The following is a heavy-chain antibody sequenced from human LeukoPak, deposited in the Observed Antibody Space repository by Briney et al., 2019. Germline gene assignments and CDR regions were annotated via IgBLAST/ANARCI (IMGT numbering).Heavy chain of an antibody. J-gene: IGHJ4*02. V-gene: IGHV3-30*18. D-gene: IGHD3-10*01. Sequence: PGGSLRLSCAASGFIFSNYGMHWVRQAPGKGLEWVAVFSYDGGNKYYLDSVKGRFTISRDNSKNILYLQVSSLRPEDTAVYYCAKGRFSMIRGVDYYFDSWGQGTLVTVSS. CDR2: FSYDGGNK. CDR3: AKGRFSMIRGVDYYFDS. CDR1: GFIFSNYG.